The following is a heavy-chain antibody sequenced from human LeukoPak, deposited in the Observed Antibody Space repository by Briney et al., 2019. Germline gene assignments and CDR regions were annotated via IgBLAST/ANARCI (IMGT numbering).Heavy chain of an antibody. J-gene: IGHJ4*02. Sequence: PSETLSLTCAVYGGSFSGYYWSWIRQPPGKGLEWIGEINHSGSTNYNPSLKSRVTISVDTSKNQFSLKLSSVTAADTAVYYCARGRRITMVRGVSKFDYWGQGTLVTVSS. CDR1: GGSFSGYY. D-gene: IGHD3-10*01. V-gene: IGHV4-34*01. CDR3: ARGRRITMVRGVSKFDY. CDR2: INHSGST.